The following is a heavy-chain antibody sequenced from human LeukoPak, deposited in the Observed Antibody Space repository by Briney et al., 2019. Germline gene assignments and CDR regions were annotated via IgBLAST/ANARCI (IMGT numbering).Heavy chain of an antibody. D-gene: IGHD6-6*01. V-gene: IGHV3-30-3*01. CDR1: GFTFSSYA. J-gene: IGHJ5*02. CDR2: ISYDGSNK. CDR3: ASEPYSSSNWFDP. Sequence: GGSLRLSCAASGFTFSSYAMHWVRQAPGKGLEWVAVISYDGSNKYYADSVKGRFTISRDNSKNTLYLQMNSLRAEDTAVYYCASEPYSSSNWFDPWGQGTLVTVSS.